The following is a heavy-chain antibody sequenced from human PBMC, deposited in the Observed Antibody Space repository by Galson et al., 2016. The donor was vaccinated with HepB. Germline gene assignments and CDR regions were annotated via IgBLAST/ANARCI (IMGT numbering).Heavy chain of an antibody. CDR2: IYPGDSET. J-gene: IGHJ4*02. V-gene: IGHV5-51*01. CDR1: GYIFTSYW. D-gene: IGHD2-8*02. Sequence: QSGAEVKKPGESLKISCKGSGYIFTSYWIGWVRQMPGKGLEWMGLIYPGDSETRYSPSFQGRVTISADKSISTAYLQWSNLRASDTAMYYCARSRIPGYCAAAVCHSFDYWGQGTLVTVSS. CDR3: ARSRIPGYCAAAVCHSFDY.